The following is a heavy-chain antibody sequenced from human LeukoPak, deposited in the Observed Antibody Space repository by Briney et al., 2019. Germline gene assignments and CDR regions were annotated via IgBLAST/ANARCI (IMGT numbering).Heavy chain of an antibody. CDR1: GFTVSTNY. V-gene: IGHV3-53*01. J-gene: IGHJ4*02. Sequence: GGSLRLSCAASGFTVSTNYMSWVRQPAGKGLEWLSVIYTGGTTFYADSVKGRFTISRDNSKNTLYLQMNSLRADDTAVYYCTKLKGWYGEGYCDHWGQGILVTVSS. D-gene: IGHD3-10*01. CDR3: TKLKGWYGEGYCDH. CDR2: IYTGGTT.